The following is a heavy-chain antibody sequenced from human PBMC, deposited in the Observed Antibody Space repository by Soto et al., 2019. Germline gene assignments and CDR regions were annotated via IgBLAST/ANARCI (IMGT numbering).Heavy chain of an antibody. CDR3: ARALFRGVINDAFDI. D-gene: IGHD3-10*01. V-gene: IGHV3-21*01. CDR2: ISSSSSYI. Sequence: EVQLVESGGGLVKPGGSLRLSCAASGFTFSSYSMNWVRQAPGKGLEWVSSISSSSSYIYYADSVKGRFTISRDNAKNSLYLQMNSLRAEDTAVYYCARALFRGVINDAFDIWGQGTMVTVSS. J-gene: IGHJ3*02. CDR1: GFTFSSYS.